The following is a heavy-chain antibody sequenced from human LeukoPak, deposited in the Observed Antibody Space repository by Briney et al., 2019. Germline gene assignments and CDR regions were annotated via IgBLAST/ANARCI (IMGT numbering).Heavy chain of an antibody. V-gene: IGHV4-4*09. J-gene: IGHJ4*02. CDR2: IYHSGSS. CDR3: ARGVGLTQGGTFDY. D-gene: IGHD1-1*01. CDR1: GGSISSYY. Sequence: SETLSLTCTVSGGSISSYYWSWIRQPPGKGLEWIGSIYHSGSSHYNSSLKSRVTISVDTSKNQLSLKLSSVTAADTAVYYCARGVGLTQGGTFDYWGQGTLVTVSS.